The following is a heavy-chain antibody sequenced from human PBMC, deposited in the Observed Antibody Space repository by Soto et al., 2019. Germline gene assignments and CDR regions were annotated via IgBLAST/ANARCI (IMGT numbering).Heavy chain of an antibody. J-gene: IGHJ6*02. Sequence: GGSLRLSCAASGFTFSSYWMSWVRQAPGKGLEWVANIKQDGSNKYYADSVKGRFTISRDNSKNTLYLQMNSLRAEDTAVYYCARERIAVAGTVYYYYGMDVWGQGTTVTVSS. CDR2: IKQDGSNK. V-gene: IGHV3-7*01. CDR3: ARERIAVAGTVYYYYGMDV. D-gene: IGHD6-19*01. CDR1: GFTFSSYW.